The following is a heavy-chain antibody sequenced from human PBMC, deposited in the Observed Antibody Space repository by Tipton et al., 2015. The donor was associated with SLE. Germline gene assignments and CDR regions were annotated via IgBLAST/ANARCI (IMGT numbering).Heavy chain of an antibody. CDR2: VYYSGST. CDR3: ASWAWGGYFDY. Sequence: TLSLTCTVSGGSISSYYWSWIRQPPGKGLEWIGYVYYSGSTNYNPSLKSRVTISVDTSKNQFSLKLCSVTAADTAVYYCASWAWGGYFDYWGQGTLVTVSS. D-gene: IGHD3-16*01. CDR1: GGSISSYY. J-gene: IGHJ4*02. V-gene: IGHV4-59*01.